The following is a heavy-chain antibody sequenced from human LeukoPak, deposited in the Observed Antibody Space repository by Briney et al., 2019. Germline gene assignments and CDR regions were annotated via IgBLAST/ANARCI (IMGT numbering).Heavy chain of an antibody. J-gene: IGHJ4*02. V-gene: IGHV4-59*08. Sequence: SETLSLTCTVSGGSISPYYWSWIRQPPGKGLEWIGYVYYSGSTNYNPSLKSRVTISVDTSENQFSLKLSSVTAADTAVYYCARYVVYGSGKYYFDYWGQGTLVTVSS. D-gene: IGHD3-10*01. CDR1: GGSISPYY. CDR3: ARYVVYGSGKYYFDY. CDR2: VYYSGST.